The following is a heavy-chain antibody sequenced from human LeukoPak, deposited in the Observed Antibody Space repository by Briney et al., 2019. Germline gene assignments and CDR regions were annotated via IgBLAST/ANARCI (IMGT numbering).Heavy chain of an antibody. CDR1: GGSIGNYY. CDR3: ARLGVTSSGFDY. Sequence: PSETLSLTCTVSGGSIGNYYWSWIRQSPGKGLEWLGYIYNSGSTNYNPSLKSRVTISVDTSKNQFSLKLSSVTAADTAVYYCARLGVTSSGFDYWGQGTLVTVSS. J-gene: IGHJ4*02. V-gene: IGHV4-59*08. CDR2: IYNSGST. D-gene: IGHD3-22*01.